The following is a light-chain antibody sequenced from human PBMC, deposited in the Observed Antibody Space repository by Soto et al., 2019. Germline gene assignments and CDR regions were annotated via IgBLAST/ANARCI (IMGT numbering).Light chain of an antibody. Sequence: DTVSSQCPNTLSASPGERATLSCRVSNSGISYFASYQQQPRQAPRLLIFGASSTATGIPARFSGSRSGTEVNLTIGSIQHADFAVYFCHQYDDWWRITFGEGTRLDIK. CDR3: HQYDDWWRIT. J-gene: IGKJ5*01. V-gene: IGKV3D-15*01. CDR1: NSGISY. CDR2: GAS.